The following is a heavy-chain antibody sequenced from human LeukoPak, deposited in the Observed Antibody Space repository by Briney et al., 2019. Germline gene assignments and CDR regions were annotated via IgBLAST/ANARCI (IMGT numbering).Heavy chain of an antibody. Sequence: PGGSLRLSCVASGFTFSRSWMDWVRQAPGKGLEWVANIKGDGSETHYVDSAKGRFTISRDNAKNSLYLQMNSLRAEDTAVYYCARDGYSYGINWFDPWGQGTLVTVSS. D-gene: IGHD5-18*01. CDR3: ARDGYSYGINWFDP. V-gene: IGHV3-7*01. CDR2: IKGDGSET. CDR1: GFTFSRSW. J-gene: IGHJ5*02.